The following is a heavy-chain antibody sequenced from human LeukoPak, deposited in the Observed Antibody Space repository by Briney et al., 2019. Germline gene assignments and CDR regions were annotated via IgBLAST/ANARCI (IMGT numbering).Heavy chain of an antibody. J-gene: IGHJ5*02. CDR3: ASLGGYSGYDSWPHNWFDP. CDR2: INHSGST. CDR1: GGSFSGYY. D-gene: IGHD5-12*01. V-gene: IGHV4-34*01. Sequence: SETLSLTCAVYGGSFSGYYWSWIRQPPGKGLEWIGEINHSGSTNYNPSLKSRVTISVDTSKNQFSLKLSSATAADTAVYYCASLGGYSGYDSWPHNWFDPWGQGTLVTVSS.